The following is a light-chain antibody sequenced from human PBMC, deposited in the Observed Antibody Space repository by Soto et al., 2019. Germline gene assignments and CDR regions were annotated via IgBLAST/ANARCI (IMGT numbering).Light chain of an antibody. CDR1: QSVSSY. V-gene: IGKV3-11*01. J-gene: IGKJ4*01. CDR3: QQRSNWLT. CDR2: DAS. Sequence: LSLSPGERATLSCRASQSVSSYLAWYQQKPGQAPRLLIYDASNRATGIPARFSGSGSGTDFTLTISSLEPEDFAIYYCQQRSNWLTFGGGTKVEIK.